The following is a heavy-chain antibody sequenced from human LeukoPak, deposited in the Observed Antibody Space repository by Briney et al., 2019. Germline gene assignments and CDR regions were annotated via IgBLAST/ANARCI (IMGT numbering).Heavy chain of an antibody. CDR2: IYYSGST. CDR1: GGSISSGGYY. V-gene: IGHV4-31*03. CDR3: ASAGSSSSSYYFDY. D-gene: IGHD6-6*01. Sequence: PSETLSLTCTVSGGSISSGGYYWSWIRQHPGKGLEWIGYIYYSGSTYYNPSLKSRVTISVDTSKNQFSLKLSSVTAAGTAVYYCASAGSSSSSYYFDYWGQGTLVTVSS. J-gene: IGHJ4*02.